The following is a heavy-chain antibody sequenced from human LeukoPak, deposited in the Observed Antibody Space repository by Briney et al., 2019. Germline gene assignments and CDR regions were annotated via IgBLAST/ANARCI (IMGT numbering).Heavy chain of an antibody. J-gene: IGHJ6*02. CDR1: GFTFSSYA. D-gene: IGHD6-19*01. V-gene: IGHV3-23*01. Sequence: PGASLRLSCAASGFTFSSYAMSWVRQAPGKGLEWVSAISGSGGSTYYADSVKGRFTISRDNSKNTLYLQMNSLRAEDTAVYYCAKDSEQWLVRYYYYGMGVWGQGTTVTVSS. CDR2: ISGSGGST. CDR3: AKDSEQWLVRYYYYGMGV.